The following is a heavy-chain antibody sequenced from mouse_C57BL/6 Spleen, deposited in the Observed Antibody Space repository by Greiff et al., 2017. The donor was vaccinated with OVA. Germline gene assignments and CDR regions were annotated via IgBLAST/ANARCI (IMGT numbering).Heavy chain of an antibody. J-gene: IGHJ2*01. CDR2: INYDGSST. CDR3: ARAPFYGSSYHFDY. CDR1: GFTFSDYY. V-gene: IGHV5-16*01. Sequence: EVMLVESEGGLVQPGSSMKLSCTASGFTFSDYYMAWVRQVPEKGLEWVANINYDGSSTYYLDSLKSRFIISRDNAKNILYLQMSSLKSEDTATYYCARAPFYGSSYHFDYWGQGTTLTVSS. D-gene: IGHD1-1*01.